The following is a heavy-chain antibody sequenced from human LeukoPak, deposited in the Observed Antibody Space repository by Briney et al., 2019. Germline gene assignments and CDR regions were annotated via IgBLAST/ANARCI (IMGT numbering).Heavy chain of an antibody. CDR2: ISGSGAFT. D-gene: IGHD4-11*01. CDR3: ATPRYDYSLH. V-gene: IGHV3-23*01. Sequence: GGSLRLSCAASGFTFNTYAMSWVRQAPGKGLEWVSTISGSGAFTKYADSVTGRFTISRDNSRNTLYLQLNSLRAEDTAVYYCATPRYDYSLHWGQGTLVTVSS. CDR1: GFTFNTYA. J-gene: IGHJ4*02.